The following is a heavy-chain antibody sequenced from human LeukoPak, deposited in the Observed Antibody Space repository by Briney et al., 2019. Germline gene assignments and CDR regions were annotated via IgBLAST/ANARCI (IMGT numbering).Heavy chain of an antibody. D-gene: IGHD4-17*01. CDR2: INPNSGGT. CDR1: GYTFTGYY. V-gene: IGHV1-2*02. J-gene: IGHJ5*02. Sequence: ASVKVSCKASGYTFTGYYMHWVRQAPGQGLEWMGWINPNSGGTNYAQKLQGRVTMTTDTSTSTAYMELRSLRSDDTAVYYCARVFAREDYGDYVANWFDPWGQGTLVTVSS. CDR3: ARVFAREDYGDYVANWFDP.